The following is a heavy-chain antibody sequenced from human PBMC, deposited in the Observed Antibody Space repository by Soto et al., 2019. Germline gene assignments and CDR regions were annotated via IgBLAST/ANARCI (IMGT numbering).Heavy chain of an antibody. CDR2: MNPNSGNT. V-gene: IGHV1-8*01. D-gene: IGHD2-15*01. CDR3: ARYLYCSGGSCYRRFDY. CDR1: GYTFTSYD. J-gene: IGHJ4*02. Sequence: ASVKVCCKASGYTFTSYDINWVRQATGQGLEWMGWMNPNSGNTGYAQKFQGRVTMTRNTSISTAYMELSSLRSEDTAVYYCARYLYCSGGSCYRRFDYWGQGTLVTVSS.